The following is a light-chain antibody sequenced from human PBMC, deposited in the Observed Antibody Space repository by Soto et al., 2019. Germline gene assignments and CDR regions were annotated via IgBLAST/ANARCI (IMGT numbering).Light chain of an antibody. CDR2: DAS. CDR1: QTISNY. J-gene: IGKJ3*01. V-gene: IGKV1-33*01. CDR3: QEYESLFA. Sequence: DIQMTQSPSSLSASVGDRVTITYRASQTISNYLNWYQQKPGKAPKLLIYDASILETGVPSRFSGSGSGTDFTFTISSLQPEDIGTYYCQEYESLFAFGPGTKVDIK.